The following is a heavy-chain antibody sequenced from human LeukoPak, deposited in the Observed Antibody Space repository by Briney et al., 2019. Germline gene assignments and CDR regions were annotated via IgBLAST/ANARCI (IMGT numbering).Heavy chain of an antibody. CDR1: GGSLSGYY. V-gene: IGHV3-53*01. J-gene: IGHJ4*02. CDR2: VFSGGTT. D-gene: IGHD1-26*01. CDR3: ARGSRSPSGTYHYYFDY. Sequence: ETLSLTCAVYGGSLSGYYWSWIRQPPGKGLEWVSVVFSGGTTYYADSVKGRFTISRDNSKNTLYLQMNSLRAEDTAVYYCARGSRSPSGTYHYYFDYWGQGTLVTVSS.